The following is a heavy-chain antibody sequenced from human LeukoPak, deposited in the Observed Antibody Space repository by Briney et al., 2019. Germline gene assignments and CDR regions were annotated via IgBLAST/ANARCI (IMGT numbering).Heavy chain of an antibody. CDR1: GFTFSDYY. J-gene: IGHJ6*03. V-gene: IGHV3-30*18. Sequence: GGSLRLSCAASGFTFSDYYMSWIRQAPGKGLEWVAVISYDGSNKYYADSVKGRFTISGDNSKNTLYLQMNSLRAEDTAVYYCAKDGQITVTKHYYYYYYMDVWGKGTTVTVSS. CDR3: AKDGQITVTKHYYYYYYMDV. CDR2: ISYDGSNK. D-gene: IGHD4-17*01.